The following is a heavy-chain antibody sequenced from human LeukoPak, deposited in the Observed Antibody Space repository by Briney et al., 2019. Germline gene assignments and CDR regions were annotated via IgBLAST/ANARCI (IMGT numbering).Heavy chain of an antibody. CDR3: ARVPYSSSWPYFDY. Sequence: GGSLRLSCAASGFTFSSYAMHWVRQAPGKGLEWVAVISYDGSNKYYADSVKGRFTISRGNSKNTLYLQMNSLRAEDTAVYYCARVPYSSSWPYFDYWGQGTLVTVSS. CDR1: GFTFSSYA. CDR2: ISYDGSNK. J-gene: IGHJ4*02. D-gene: IGHD6-13*01. V-gene: IGHV3-30-3*01.